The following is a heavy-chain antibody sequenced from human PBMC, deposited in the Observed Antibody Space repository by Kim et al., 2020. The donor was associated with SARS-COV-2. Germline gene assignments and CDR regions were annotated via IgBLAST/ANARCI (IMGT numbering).Heavy chain of an antibody. CDR3: AGTSIPMVRGFGYLDL. D-gene: IGHD3-10*01. J-gene: IGHJ2*01. V-gene: IGHV4-59*01. Sequence: SLKSRVTISVDTSKTQFSLKLSSVTAADTAVYYCAGTSIPMVRGFGYLDLWGRGTLVTVSS.